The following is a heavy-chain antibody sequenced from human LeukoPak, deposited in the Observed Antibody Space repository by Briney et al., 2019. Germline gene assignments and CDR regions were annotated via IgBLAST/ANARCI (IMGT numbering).Heavy chain of an antibody. CDR3: AREPVGYYYDFWSGAQGAYYYYMDV. CDR1: GGSISSCY. Sequence: SETLSLTCTVSGGSISSCYWSWLRQPPGKGLEWIGYIYYSGSTNYNPSLKSRVTMSVDTSKNQFSLKLSSVTAADTAVYYCAREPVGYYYDFWSGAQGAYYYYMDVWGKGTTVTVSS. D-gene: IGHD3-3*01. CDR2: IYYSGST. V-gene: IGHV4-59*12. J-gene: IGHJ6*03.